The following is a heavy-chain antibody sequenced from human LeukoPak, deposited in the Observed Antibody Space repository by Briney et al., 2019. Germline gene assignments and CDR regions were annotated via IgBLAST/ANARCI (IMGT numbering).Heavy chain of an antibody. J-gene: IGHJ4*02. CDR3: ASYDYGRTDY. D-gene: IGHD3-16*01. V-gene: IGHV4-34*01. CDR2: INHSGST. CDR1: GGSFSGYY. Sequence: SETLSLTCAVYGGSFSGYYWSWIRQPPGKGLEWIGEINHSGSTNYNPSLKSRVTISVDTSKNQFSLKLSSVTAADTAVYYCASYDYGRTDYWGQGTLVTVSS.